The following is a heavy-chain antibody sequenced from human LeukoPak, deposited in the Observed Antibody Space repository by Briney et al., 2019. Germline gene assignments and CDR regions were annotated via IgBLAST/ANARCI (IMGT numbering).Heavy chain of an antibody. J-gene: IGHJ4*02. Sequence: KPSETLSLTCTVSGGSISSSSAYWGWIPQPPGQGLEWIGSIYYSKNTYYKPYLNSRVTISADTSKNQFSLTLGSVSATDTDVYYCVSPRGFSYGYFDYWGQGTLVTVSS. CDR3: VSPRGFSYGYFDY. D-gene: IGHD5-18*01. CDR2: IYYSKNT. CDR1: GGSISSSSAY. V-gene: IGHV4-39*01.